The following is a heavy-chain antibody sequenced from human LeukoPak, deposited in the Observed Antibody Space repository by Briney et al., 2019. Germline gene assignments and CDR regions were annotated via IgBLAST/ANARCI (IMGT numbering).Heavy chain of an antibody. J-gene: IGHJ4*02. V-gene: IGHV7-4-1*02. CDR1: GYIFTQFA. CDR3: VTSTGY. CDR2: ISTKTGKP. Sequence: PGASLKVSCKASGYIFTQFAMNWVRQVPGQGLEFMGWISTKTGKPRNAQGFTGRFGFSLDASVNTAYLQINSLEAADTAVYYCVTSTGYWGQGTLVTVS.